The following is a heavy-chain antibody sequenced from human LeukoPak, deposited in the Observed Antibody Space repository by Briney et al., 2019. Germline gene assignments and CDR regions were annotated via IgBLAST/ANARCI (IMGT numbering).Heavy chain of an antibody. CDR3: ARDLQLGYSSSSPYYYMDV. D-gene: IGHD6-6*01. V-gene: IGHV4-59*01. CDR2: IYHSGST. J-gene: IGHJ6*03. CDR1: GGSISSYY. Sequence: SETLSLTCTVSGGSISSYYWSWIRQPPGKGLEWIGYIYHSGSTYYNPSLKSRVTISVDRSKNQFSLKLSSVTAADTAVYYCARDLQLGYSSSSPYYYMDVWGKGTTVTVSS.